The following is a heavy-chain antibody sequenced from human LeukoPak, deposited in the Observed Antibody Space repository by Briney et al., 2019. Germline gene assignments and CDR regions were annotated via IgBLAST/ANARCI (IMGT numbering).Heavy chain of an antibody. D-gene: IGHD3-10*01. CDR2: IQYDGSTK. Sequence: PGGSLRLSCAASGFTFSSHGMQWVRQAPGEGLEWVTFIQYDGSTKYYADSVRGRFTISRDNSKNTLYLQMNSLRAEDTAVYYCAKSAMIRGVIGGNWFDSWGQGTLVTVSS. CDR3: AKSAMIRGVIGGNWFDS. J-gene: IGHJ5*01. V-gene: IGHV3-30*02. CDR1: GFTFSSHG.